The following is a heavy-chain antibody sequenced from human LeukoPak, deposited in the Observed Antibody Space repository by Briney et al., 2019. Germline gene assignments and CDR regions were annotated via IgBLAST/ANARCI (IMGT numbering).Heavy chain of an antibody. CDR2: INHRGIT. V-gene: IGHV4-34*01. D-gene: IGHD2-8*01. J-gene: IGHJ6*03. CDR1: GGSFSGYY. CDR3: ARGADSYCTNGVCYLYYYYYMDV. Sequence: SETLSLTCAVYGGSFSGYYWSWIRQPPGQGLEWIGEINHRGITNYNPSLKSRVTISVDTSKNQFSLKLRSVTAADTAVYYCARGADSYCTNGVCYLYYYYYMDVWGKGATVTVSS.